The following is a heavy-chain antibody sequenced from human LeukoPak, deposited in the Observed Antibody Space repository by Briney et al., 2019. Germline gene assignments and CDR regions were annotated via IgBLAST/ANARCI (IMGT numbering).Heavy chain of an antibody. J-gene: IGHJ4*02. CDR3: AKDMNYYDSSGYSGGDY. D-gene: IGHD3-22*01. CDR2: ISNDGSNK. CDR1: GFTFSSYG. Sequence: GGSLRLSCAASGFTFSSYGMHWVRQAPGKGLEWGPVISNDGSNKYYADSVKGRFTISRDNSKNTLYLQMNSLRAEDTAVYYCAKDMNYYDSSGYSGGDYWGQGTLVTVSS. V-gene: IGHV3-30*18.